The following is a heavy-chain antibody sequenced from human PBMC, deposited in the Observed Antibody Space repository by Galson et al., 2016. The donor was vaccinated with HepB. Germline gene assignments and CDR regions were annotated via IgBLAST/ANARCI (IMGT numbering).Heavy chain of an antibody. CDR2: IYWDDDK. J-gene: IGHJ6*02. V-gene: IGHV2-5*02. D-gene: IGHD2-2*01. CDR3: AHILHCSSTNCYYYYGMDV. Sequence: PALVKPTQTLTLTCTFSGFSLSTSGVGVGWIRQPPGKALEWLALIYWDDDKRYRPSLKSRLTITKDTSKNQVVLTMTNMDPVDTATYYCAHILHCSSTNCYYYYGMDVWGQGTTVTVSS. CDR1: GFSLSTSGVG.